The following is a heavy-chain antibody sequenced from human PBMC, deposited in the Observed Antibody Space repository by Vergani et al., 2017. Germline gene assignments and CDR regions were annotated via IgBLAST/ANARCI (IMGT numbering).Heavy chain of an antibody. Sequence: EVQLVESGGGLVQPGGSLRLSCVVSGFTLSSYSMNWVRQALGKGLEWIAYLSTSGNIIYYSDSVRGRFTISRDTAKNSVFLHMNSLAAEDTAVYYCARDLSGLPWDWGQGTLVSVSS. D-gene: IGHD3-10*01. CDR1: GFTLSSYS. V-gene: IGHV3-48*01. CDR3: ARDLSGLPWD. CDR2: LSTSGNII. J-gene: IGHJ4*02.